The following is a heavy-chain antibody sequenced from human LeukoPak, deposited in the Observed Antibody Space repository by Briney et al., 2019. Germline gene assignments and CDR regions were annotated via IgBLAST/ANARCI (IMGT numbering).Heavy chain of an antibody. Sequence: PSETLSLTCTVSGGSISSSSYYWGWIRQPPGKGLEWIGSIYYSGSTYYNPSLKSRVTISVDTSKNQFSLKLSSVTAADTAVYYCARLPHTAMAALPYYYYGMDVWGQGTTVTVSS. J-gene: IGHJ6*02. CDR3: ARLPHTAMAALPYYYYGMDV. CDR1: GGSISSSSYY. CDR2: IYYSGST. D-gene: IGHD5-18*01. V-gene: IGHV4-39*01.